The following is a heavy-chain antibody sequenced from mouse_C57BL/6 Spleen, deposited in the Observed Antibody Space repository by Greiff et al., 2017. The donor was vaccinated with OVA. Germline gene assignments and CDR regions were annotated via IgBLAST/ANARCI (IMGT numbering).Heavy chain of an antibody. Sequence: QVQLQQPGAELVRPGTSVKLSCKASGYTFTSYWMYWVKQRPGQGLEWIGVIDPSDSYTNYNQKFKGKATLTVDTSSSTAYMQLSSLTSEDSAVYYCARSRWGTDYWGQGTTRTVSS. D-gene: IGHD1-1*02. CDR2: IDPSDSYT. CDR3: ARSRWGTDY. V-gene: IGHV1-59*01. J-gene: IGHJ2*01. CDR1: GYTFTSYW.